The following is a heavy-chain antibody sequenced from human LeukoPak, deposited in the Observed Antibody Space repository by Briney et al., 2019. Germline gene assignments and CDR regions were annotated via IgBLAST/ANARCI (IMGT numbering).Heavy chain of an antibody. J-gene: IGHJ5*02. Sequence: SETLSLTCTVSGGSITSGTFYWGWPPQPPGKGLEWIGTIHHSGSTSYNPSLQSRATISVDTSNNQFSLKLSSVTAADTAVYYCARAGILSTGDYFDPWGQGTLVTVSS. CDR1: GGSITSGTFY. CDR3: ARAGILSTGDYFDP. V-gene: IGHV4-39*07. D-gene: IGHD5/OR15-5a*01. CDR2: IHHSGST.